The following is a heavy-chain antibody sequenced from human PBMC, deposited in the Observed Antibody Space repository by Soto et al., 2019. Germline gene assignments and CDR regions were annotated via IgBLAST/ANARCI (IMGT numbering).Heavy chain of an antibody. CDR3: ATGRSRSLKHSSWYFDI. V-gene: IGHV1-24*01. D-gene: IGHD6-6*01. CDR2: FDPEEDQT. J-gene: IGHJ2*01. CDR1: GYSLTELS. Sequence: ASVKVSCKVSGYSLTELSLHWVRQAPGKGREWMGGFDPEEDQTFYAQKFQGRVTVTEDTSTDTAYMELSSLRSDDTAVYYCATGRSRSLKHSSWYFDIWGRCTLLTVSS.